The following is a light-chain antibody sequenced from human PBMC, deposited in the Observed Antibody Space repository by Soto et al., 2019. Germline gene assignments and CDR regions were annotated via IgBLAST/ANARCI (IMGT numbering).Light chain of an antibody. CDR3: SSHTSISTLYV. CDR2: EVS. CDR1: NSDVGGYNY. V-gene: IGLV2-14*01. J-gene: IGLJ1*01. Sequence: SVLTQPSSVSGSPGQSITISCTGTNSDVGGYNYVSWYQQHPGKAPELMIYEVSHRPSGVSNRFSGSKSDNTASLTISGLQAEDEADYYCSSHTSISTLYVFGTGTKVTVL.